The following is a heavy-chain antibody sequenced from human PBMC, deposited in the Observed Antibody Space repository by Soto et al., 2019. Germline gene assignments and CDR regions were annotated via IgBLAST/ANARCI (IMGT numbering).Heavy chain of an antibody. D-gene: IGHD6-19*01. J-gene: IGHJ5*01. V-gene: IGHV1-3*01. Sequence: QVQLVQSGAEVKKPGASVKVSCKASGYTFTSYAMHWVRQAPGQRLEWMGWINAGNGNTKYSQKFQGRVTITRDKSASTAYIELSSLRSEDTAVYYCAAVRTRNWLDYWGQGTLVTVSS. CDR1: GYTFTSYA. CDR2: INAGNGNT. CDR3: AAVRTRNWLDY.